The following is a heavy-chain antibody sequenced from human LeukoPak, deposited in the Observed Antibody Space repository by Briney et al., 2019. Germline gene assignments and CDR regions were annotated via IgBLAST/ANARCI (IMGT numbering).Heavy chain of an antibody. D-gene: IGHD3-22*01. Sequence: SETLSLTCTVSGGSIRSYYWSWIRQPPGKGLEWIGYIYYSGSTHCNPSLKSRITISTDTSKNQFSLKLRSVTAADTAVYFCARWEYYNNSTGYYANAFDIWGHGTLVTVSS. CDR2: IYYSGST. CDR1: GGSIRSYY. J-gene: IGHJ3*02. CDR3: ARWEYYNNSTGYYANAFDI. V-gene: IGHV4-59*08.